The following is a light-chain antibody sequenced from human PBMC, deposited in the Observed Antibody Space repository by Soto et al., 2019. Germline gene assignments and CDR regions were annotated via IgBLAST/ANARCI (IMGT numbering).Light chain of an antibody. Sequence: VLTQSPGTLSLSPGERATLSCRASQCVTNNYLAWYRHKPGQAPRCLIYGAAIRYPGIPDRFSGSGSGTDFNLTISRLEPADFAVYYCQQYGSSLTLGQGPKLGI. CDR1: QCVTNNY. J-gene: IGKJ2*01. V-gene: IGKV3-20*01. CDR3: QQYGSSLT. CDR2: GAA.